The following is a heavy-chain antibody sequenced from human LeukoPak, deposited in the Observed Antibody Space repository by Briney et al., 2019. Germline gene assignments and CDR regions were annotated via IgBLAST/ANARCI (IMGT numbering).Heavy chain of an antibody. J-gene: IGHJ3*02. CDR2: IGGSGGST. CDR1: GFTFSNYA. V-gene: IGHV3-23*01. CDR3: AKDNYYGSGSPHAFAI. Sequence: GGSLRLSCAASGFTFSNYAMSWVRQAPGKGLEWVSGIGGSGGSTYYADSAKGRFTISRDNSKNTLYLEMNSLRADDTAFYYCAKDNYYGSGSPHAFAIWGQGTMVTVSS. D-gene: IGHD3-10*01.